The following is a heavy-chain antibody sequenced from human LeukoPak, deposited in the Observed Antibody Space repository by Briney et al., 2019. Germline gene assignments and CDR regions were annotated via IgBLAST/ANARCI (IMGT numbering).Heavy chain of an antibody. CDR3: ARGLRQISGQADASDI. V-gene: IGHV3-74*01. CDR1: GFTSSGDW. CDR2: TNNDGSGT. Sequence: GGSLRLSCAVSGFTSSGDWMRWVRQAPGKGLVWVSRTNNDGSGTNSADSVKGRFTISRDNAKNTLCLKMHRMRAENTAVAYCARGLRQISGQADASDIWGQGTRVTV. J-gene: IGHJ3*02. D-gene: IGHD5-12*01.